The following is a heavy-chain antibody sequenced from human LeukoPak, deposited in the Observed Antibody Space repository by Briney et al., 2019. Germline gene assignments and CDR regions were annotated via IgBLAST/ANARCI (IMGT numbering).Heavy chain of an antibody. CDR3: ARDIFPEITSFGVGLGFDY. CDR1: GYTFTSYC. CDR2: ISDYNGNT. Sequence: ASVKDSCKASGYTFTSYCISWVRQAPGQGLEGMGWISDYNGNTNYAQKLQGRVAMTTDTSTSTAYMELRSLRSDDTAVYYCARDIFPEITSFGVGLGFDYWGQGTLVTVSS. D-gene: IGHD3-3*01. V-gene: IGHV1-18*01. J-gene: IGHJ4*02.